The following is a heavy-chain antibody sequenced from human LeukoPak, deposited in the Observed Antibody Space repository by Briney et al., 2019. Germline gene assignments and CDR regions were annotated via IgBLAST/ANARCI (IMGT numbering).Heavy chain of an antibody. V-gene: IGHV1-8*01. J-gene: IGHJ3*02. Sequence: ASVKVSCKASVYTLTRYDIHWVRQATGQGLEWMGRMNPNSGNTGYAQKLQGRVTRTRNTSISTAYMELSSLRSEDTAVYYVGSDPIAATGSHGAFDIWGRGTMVTVSS. CDR1: VYTLTRYD. CDR3: GSDPIAATGSHGAFDI. D-gene: IGHD6-13*01. CDR2: MNPNSGNT.